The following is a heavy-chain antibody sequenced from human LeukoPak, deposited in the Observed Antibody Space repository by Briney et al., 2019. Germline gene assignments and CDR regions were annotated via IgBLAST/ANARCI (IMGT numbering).Heavy chain of an antibody. V-gene: IGHV1-18*01. CDR1: GYTFTGYG. CDR3: ARISDWSDIVVVPAALLLDY. J-gene: IGHJ4*02. CDR2: ISAYNGNT. D-gene: IGHD2-2*02. Sequence: GASVKVSCKASGYTFTGYGISWVRQAPGQGLEWMGWISAYNGNTNYAQKLQGRVTMTTDTSTSTAYMELRSLRSDDTAVYYCARISDWSDIVVVPAALLLDYWGQGTLVTVSS.